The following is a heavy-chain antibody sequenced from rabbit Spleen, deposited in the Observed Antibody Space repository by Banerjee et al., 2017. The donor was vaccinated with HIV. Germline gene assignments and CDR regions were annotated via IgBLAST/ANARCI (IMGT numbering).Heavy chain of an antibody. J-gene: IGHJ4*01. Sequence: QEQLVEYGGDLVQPGASLTLTCKASGFSFSSNDYMCWVRQAPGKGLEWIACTVGGRSTFTYYASWAKGRFTISKTSSTTVTLQMTSLTVADTATYFCARAGEGGDGYLNLWGQGTLVTVS. CDR3: ARAGEGGDGYLNL. CDR1: GFSFSSNDY. D-gene: IGHD5-1*01. V-gene: IGHV1S45*01. CDR2: TVGGRSTFT.